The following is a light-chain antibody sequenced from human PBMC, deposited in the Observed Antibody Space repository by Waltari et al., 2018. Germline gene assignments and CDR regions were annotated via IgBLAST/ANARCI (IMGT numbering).Light chain of an antibody. Sequence: QSVLTQPPSASGTPGQRVTIACTGSSSNIGRNSVHWYQQLPGTAPKILIYRNNQRPSGVPDRFSGSKSGTSASLAISGLRSEDEADYYCATWDDSLSGPVFGGGTKLTVL. CDR2: RNN. CDR3: ATWDDSLSGPV. J-gene: IGLJ3*02. CDR1: SSNIGRNS. V-gene: IGLV1-47*01.